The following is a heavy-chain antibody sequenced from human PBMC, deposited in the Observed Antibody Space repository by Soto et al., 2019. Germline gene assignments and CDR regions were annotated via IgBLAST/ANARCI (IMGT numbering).Heavy chain of an antibody. CDR2: IYHSGST. D-gene: IGHD3-9*01. J-gene: IGHJ4*02. V-gene: IGHV4-4*02. Sequence: SETLSLTCAVSGGSISSSNWWSWVRQPPGKGLEWIGEIYHSGSTNYNPSLKSRVTISVDKSKNQFSLKLSSVTAADTAVYYCAMAYDILTGYYKGRVVRFDYWGQGTLVTVSS. CDR1: GGSISSSNW. CDR3: AMAYDILTGYYKGRVVRFDY.